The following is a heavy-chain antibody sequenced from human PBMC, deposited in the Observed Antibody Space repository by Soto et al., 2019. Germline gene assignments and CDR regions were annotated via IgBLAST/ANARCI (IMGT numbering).Heavy chain of an antibody. D-gene: IGHD3-10*01. V-gene: IGHV1-69*13. J-gene: IGHJ6*02. CDR3: ASRGITMVRGVMNNYYYGMDV. Sequence: SVKVSCKASGGTFSSYAISWVRQAPGQGLELMGGIIPIFGTANYAQKFQGRVTITADESTSTAYMELSSLRSEDTAVYYCASRGITMVRGVMNNYYYGMDVWGQGTTVTVYS. CDR2: IIPIFGTA. CDR1: GGTFSSYA.